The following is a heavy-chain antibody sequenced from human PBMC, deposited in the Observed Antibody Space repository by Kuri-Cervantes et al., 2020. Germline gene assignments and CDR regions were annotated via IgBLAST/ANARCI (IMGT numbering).Heavy chain of an antibody. J-gene: IGHJ4*01. V-gene: IGHV3-48*02. CDR3: VRDLGYSGYDLEY. Sequence: GGSLRLSCAASGFTFSSYGMNWVRQAPGKGLEWVSYISSSSSTIYYADSVKGRFTISRDDAKNSLYLQMNSLRDEDTAVYYCVRDLGYSGYDLEYWGQGTLVTVSS. CDR1: GFTFSSYG. CDR2: ISSSSSTI. D-gene: IGHD5-12*01.